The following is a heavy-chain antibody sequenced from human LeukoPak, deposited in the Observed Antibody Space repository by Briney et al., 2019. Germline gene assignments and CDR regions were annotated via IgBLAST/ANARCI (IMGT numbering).Heavy chain of an antibody. Sequence: SVKVSCKASGDTFIPYTFSWVRQAPGQGLEWIGRIIPSLDVVNYAQKFQGRVTLSVDRDTATTYMEVTSLRSEDTAIYYCARDHCSPGTCLGGHWGQGTLVTVSS. CDR2: IIPSLDVV. D-gene: IGHD2-15*01. CDR3: ARDHCSPGTCLGGH. V-gene: IGHV1-69*04. J-gene: IGHJ4*02. CDR1: GDTFIPYT.